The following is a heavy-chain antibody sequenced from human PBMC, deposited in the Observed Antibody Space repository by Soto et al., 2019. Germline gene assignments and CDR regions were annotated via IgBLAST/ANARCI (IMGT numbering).Heavy chain of an antibody. J-gene: IGHJ3*02. Sequence: ASVTVACQASGYTFTSYDINWVRQTNGQGLEWMGWMNPNSGNTGYAQKFQGRVTMTRNTSISTAYMELSSLRSEDTAVYYCARHEHCSSTSCSSNDAFDIWGQGTVVTVSS. CDR3: ARHEHCSSTSCSSNDAFDI. CDR2: MNPNSGNT. CDR1: GYTFTSYD. D-gene: IGHD2-2*01. V-gene: IGHV1-8*01.